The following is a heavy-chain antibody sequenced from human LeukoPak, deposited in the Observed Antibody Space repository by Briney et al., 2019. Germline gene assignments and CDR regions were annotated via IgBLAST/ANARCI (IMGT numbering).Heavy chain of an antibody. J-gene: IGHJ4*02. D-gene: IGHD1-26*01. Sequence: GGSLRLSCAASGFTFSSYGMHWVRQAPGKGLQWVAVISSDGSNKYYADSVKGRFTISRDNSKNTLYVQMNSLKSEDTAVYYCARTKYSGSYIDYWGQGTLVTVSS. CDR2: ISSDGSNK. V-gene: IGHV3-30*19. CDR3: ARTKYSGSYIDY. CDR1: GFTFSSYG.